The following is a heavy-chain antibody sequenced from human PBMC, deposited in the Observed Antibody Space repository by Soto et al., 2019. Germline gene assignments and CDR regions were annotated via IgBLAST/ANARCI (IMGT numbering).Heavy chain of an antibody. V-gene: IGHV3-23*01. CDR3: ALRGGSPARSDY. CDR1: GFTFSSYA. D-gene: IGHD2-15*01. CDR2: ISGSGGST. Sequence: EVQLLESGGGLVQLGGSLRLSCAASGFTFSSYAMSWVRQAPGKGLEWVSAISGSGGSTYYADSVKGRFTISRDNSKNTLYLQMNSLRAEDTAVYYCALRGGSPARSDYWGQGTLVTVSS. J-gene: IGHJ4*02.